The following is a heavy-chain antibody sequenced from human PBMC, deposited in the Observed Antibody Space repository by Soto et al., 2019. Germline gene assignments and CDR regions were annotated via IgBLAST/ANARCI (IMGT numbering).Heavy chain of an antibody. D-gene: IGHD3-10*01. CDR3: ARGGDDYGSGSYYLIVY. V-gene: IGHV4-59*08. CDR1: GGSISTYY. Sequence: SETLSLTCTVSGGSISTYYWNWIRQPPGKGLEWIGYIYYSGTTNYNPSLKSRVTISVDTSKNQFSLKLSSVTAADTAVYYCARGGDDYGSGSYYLIVYCGQGTLVTVDS. CDR2: IYYSGTT. J-gene: IGHJ4*02.